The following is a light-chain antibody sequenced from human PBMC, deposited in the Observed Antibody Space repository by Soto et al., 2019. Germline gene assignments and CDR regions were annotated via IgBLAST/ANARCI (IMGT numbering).Light chain of an antibody. CDR2: GTS. V-gene: IGKV3-15*01. J-gene: IGKJ1*01. Sequence: EIVLTQSPGTLSLSPGESATLSCRASQSVTSNLAWYQQKLGQAPRLLIYGTSTRTTGIPARFSGSGSGTEFTLTISSLQSEDFAVYYCQQHNNWPWTFGQGTKVDIK. CDR1: QSVTSN. CDR3: QQHNNWPWT.